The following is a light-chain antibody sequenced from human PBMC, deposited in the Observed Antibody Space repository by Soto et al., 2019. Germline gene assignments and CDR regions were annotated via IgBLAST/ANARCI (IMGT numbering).Light chain of an antibody. V-gene: IGKV3D-20*02. CDR2: DVS. Sequence: VLTHSRGSLALSAGDRATLSCRSSQSVSSSYLAWYQQKPGQAPRLLIYDVSNRASGIPARFSGSGSETDFTLTISSLEPEDFAVYYCQQRSDWPLTFGPGTRLEIK. J-gene: IGKJ5*01. CDR3: QQRSDWPLT. CDR1: QSVSSSY.